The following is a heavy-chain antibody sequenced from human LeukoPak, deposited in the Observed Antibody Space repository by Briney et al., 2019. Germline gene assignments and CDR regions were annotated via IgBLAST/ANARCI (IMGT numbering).Heavy chain of an antibody. CDR1: GGSISSGGYY. Sequence: PSETLSLTCTVSGGSISSGGYYWSWIRQHPGKGLEWIGYIYYSGSTYYNPSLKSRVTISVDTSKNQFSLKLSSVTAADTAVYYCARSPRSPSGSSPFDYWGQGTLVTVSS. CDR2: IYYSGST. D-gene: IGHD1-26*01. V-gene: IGHV4-31*03. CDR3: ARSPRSPSGSSPFDY. J-gene: IGHJ4*02.